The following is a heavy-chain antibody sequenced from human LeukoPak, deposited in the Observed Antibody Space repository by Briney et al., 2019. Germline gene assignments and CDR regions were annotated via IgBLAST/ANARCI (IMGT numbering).Heavy chain of an antibody. J-gene: IGHJ4*02. CDR2: IYYSGGT. V-gene: IGHV4-38-2*02. Sequence: SETLSLICTVSGYSISSGYCWGWIRQPPGKGLEWIGSIYYSGGTYYNPSLKSRVTISVDTSKNQFSLKLSSVTAADTAVYYCARLRYFDWLGHYYFDYWGQGTLVTVSS. D-gene: IGHD3-9*01. CDR3: ARLRYFDWLGHYYFDY. CDR1: GYSISSGYC.